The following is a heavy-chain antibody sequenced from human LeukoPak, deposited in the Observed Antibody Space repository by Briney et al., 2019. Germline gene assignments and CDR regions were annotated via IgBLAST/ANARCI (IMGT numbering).Heavy chain of an antibody. CDR2: IYHSGST. J-gene: IGHJ1*01. CDR3: ARAAVTTSRYFQH. Sequence: PSETLSLTCAVSGGPISSTNWWSWVRQPPGKGLEWIGEIYHSGSTNYNPSLRSRITISVDKSKDQFSLRLSSVTAADTAVYYCARAAVTTSRYFQHWGQGTLVTVSS. CDR1: GGPISSTNW. D-gene: IGHD4-17*01. V-gene: IGHV4-4*02.